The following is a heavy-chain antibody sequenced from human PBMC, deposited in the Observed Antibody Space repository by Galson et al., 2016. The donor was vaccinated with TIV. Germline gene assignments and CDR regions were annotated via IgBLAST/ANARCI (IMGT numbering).Heavy chain of an antibody. J-gene: IGHJ6*03. CDR1: GYSFTTHW. Sequence: QSGAEVKQSGESLKISCKASGYSFTTHWIGWVRQMPGKGLEWMGIIYPGDSDTRYSPSFQGKVTISADKSISTAYLQWSALRASDTATYYCSRSPADPQYSYYYIDVWGKGTTVTVSS. V-gene: IGHV5-51*03. CDR3: SRSPADPQYSYYYIDV. CDR2: IYPGDSDT.